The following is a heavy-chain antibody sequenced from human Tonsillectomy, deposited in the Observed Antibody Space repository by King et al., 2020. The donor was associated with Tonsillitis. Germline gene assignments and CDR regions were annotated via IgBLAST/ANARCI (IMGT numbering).Heavy chain of an antibody. D-gene: IGHD6-13*01. CDR3: ARDPSQGAATADDAFDI. J-gene: IGHJ3*02. V-gene: IGHV1-2*02. CDR1: GYTLTDYY. CDR2: INAKSGGT. Sequence: VQLVESGAEVKKPGASVKVSCKASGYTLTDYYMHWVRPAPGQGLEWMGWINAKSGGTNYAQKFQGRVTMTRDTSISTAYMELSRVRSDDTAGYYCARDPSQGAATADDAFDIWGQGTMVTVS.